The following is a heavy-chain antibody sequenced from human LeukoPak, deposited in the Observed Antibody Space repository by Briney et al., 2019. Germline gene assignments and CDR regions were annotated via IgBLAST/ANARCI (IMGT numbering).Heavy chain of an antibody. V-gene: IGHV1-69*13. CDR1: GGTFISYA. Sequence: SVKVSCKASGGTFISYAISWVRQAPGQGLEWMGGIIPIFGTANYAQKFQGRVTITADESTSTAYMELSSLRSEDTAVYYCARDECTNGVCYISWFDPWGQGTLVTVSS. D-gene: IGHD2-8*01. CDR3: ARDECTNGVCYISWFDP. J-gene: IGHJ5*02. CDR2: IIPIFGTA.